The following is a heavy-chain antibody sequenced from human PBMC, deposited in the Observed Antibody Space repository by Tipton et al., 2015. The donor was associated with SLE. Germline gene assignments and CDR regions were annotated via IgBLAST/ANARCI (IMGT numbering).Heavy chain of an antibody. Sequence: TLSLTCHVSGGSISGSHFYWAWIRQPPGRGLGFIGSLHYTGRSYYHPSLNSRGSIYVDMSKNQFSLKLNSVPAADTAVYYYATKGHGETYGFFTEYLRHWGQGTLVTVSS. D-gene: IGHD2-2*01. V-gene: IGHV4-39*01. J-gene: IGHJ1*01. CDR3: ATKGHGETYGFFTEYLRH. CDR2: LHYTGRS. CDR1: GGSISGSHFY.